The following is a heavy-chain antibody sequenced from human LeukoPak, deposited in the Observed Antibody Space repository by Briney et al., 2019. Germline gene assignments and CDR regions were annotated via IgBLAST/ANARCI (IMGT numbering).Heavy chain of an antibody. J-gene: IGHJ4*02. Sequence: ASVKVSCKASGYTFTSYDINWVRQATGQGLEWMGWMNPNSGNTGYAQKFQGRVTMTRNTSISTAYMELSSLRSEDTAVYYCARGTIAAADIDYWGQGTLVTVSS. CDR2: MNPNSGNT. CDR3: ARGTIAAADIDY. CDR1: GYTFTSYD. V-gene: IGHV1-8*01. D-gene: IGHD6-13*01.